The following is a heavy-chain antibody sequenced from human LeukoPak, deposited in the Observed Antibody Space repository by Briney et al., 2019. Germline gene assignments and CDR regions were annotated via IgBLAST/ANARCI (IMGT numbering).Heavy chain of an antibody. CDR3: ARITSSGSHDH. CDR1: GGSVSSDSAA. CDR2: TQYRSRWYN. D-gene: IGHD3-10*01. J-gene: IGHJ5*02. V-gene: IGHV6-1*01. Sequence: SQTLSLTCAISGGSVSSDSAAWNWIRLSPSRGLEWLGRTQYRSRWYNDYAVSVKSRIIINPDTSKNQFSLQLRSVTPDDTAIYYCARITSSGSHDHWGQGTLVTVSS.